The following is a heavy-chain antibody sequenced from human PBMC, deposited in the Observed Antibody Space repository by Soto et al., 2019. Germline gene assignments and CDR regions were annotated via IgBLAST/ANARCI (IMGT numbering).Heavy chain of an antibody. D-gene: IGHD7-27*01. CDR3: ARDSWGFDY. CDR2: FNIGNGNT. CDR1: GYTFTSYS. V-gene: IGHV1-3*04. J-gene: IGHJ4*02. Sequence: QVQLVQSGAEVEKPGASVKVSCKASGYTFTSYSMHWVRQAPGQRLEWVGWFNIGNGNTEFSQKFQGRVTITRDTSASTDYMELSSLTSEDTAVYYCARDSWGFDYRDQGTLVAVSS.